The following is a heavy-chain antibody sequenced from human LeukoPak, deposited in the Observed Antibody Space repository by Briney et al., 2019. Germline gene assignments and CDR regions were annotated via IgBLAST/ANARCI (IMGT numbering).Heavy chain of an antibody. CDR1: GFTFNSYT. CDR3: ARDGPVAGLDY. V-gene: IGHV3-21*01. Sequence: GGSLRLSCGASGFTFNSYTMNWVRQAPGKGLEWVSAITGTSSYIYYADSLKGRFTISRDNAKNLLYLQMNSLRAEDTAVYYCARDGPVAGLDYWGQGTLVTVSS. J-gene: IGHJ4*02. CDR2: ITGTSSYI. D-gene: IGHD6-19*01.